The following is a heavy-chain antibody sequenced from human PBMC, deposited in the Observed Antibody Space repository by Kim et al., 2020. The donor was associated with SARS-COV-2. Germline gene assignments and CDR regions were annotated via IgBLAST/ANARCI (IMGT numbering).Heavy chain of an antibody. CDR3: ARGYKSAFDS. D-gene: IGHD5-12*01. Sequence: WYSEYAESVMGRITITSDTSKNEFSLRLSSMTPEDTAVYFCARGYKSAFDSWGQGTLVTVSS. J-gene: IGHJ4*02. V-gene: IGHV6-1*01. CDR2: WYS.